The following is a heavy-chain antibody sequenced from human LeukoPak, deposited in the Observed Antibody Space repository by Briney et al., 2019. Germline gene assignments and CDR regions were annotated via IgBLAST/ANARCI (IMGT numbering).Heavy chain of an antibody. D-gene: IGHD6-13*01. CDR1: GFTFSSYS. V-gene: IGHV3-48*01. J-gene: IGHJ4*02. CDR3: AKDSAYRYSSSWYSYY. CDR2: ISSSSSTI. Sequence: GGSLRLSCAASGFTFSSYSMNWVRQAPGKGLEWVSYISSSSSTIYYADSVKGRFTISRDNSKNTLYLQMNSLRAEDTAVYYCAKDSAYRYSSSWYSYYWGQGTLVTVSS.